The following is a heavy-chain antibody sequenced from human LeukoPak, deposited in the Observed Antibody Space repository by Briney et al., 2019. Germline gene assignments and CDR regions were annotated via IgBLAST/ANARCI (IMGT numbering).Heavy chain of an antibody. D-gene: IGHD4-17*01. CDR3: ARSSTVTTKADGFDI. CDR1: GFSFKSYG. Sequence: GGSLRLSRAASGFSFKSYGMHWVRQAPGKGLEWVAGIWYDGSNTYYADSVKGRFTISRDNSKNAVFLQMNSLGGDDTAVYYCARSSTVTTKADGFDIWGQGTMVTVSS. CDR2: IWYDGSNT. J-gene: IGHJ3*02. V-gene: IGHV3-33*01.